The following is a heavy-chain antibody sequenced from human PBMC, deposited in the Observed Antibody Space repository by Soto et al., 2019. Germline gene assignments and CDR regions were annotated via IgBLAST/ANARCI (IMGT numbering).Heavy chain of an antibody. CDR2: IYYSGST. Sequence: SETLSLTCSVSGGSISSGGYYWSWIRQHPGKGLEWIGYIYYSGSTNYNPSLKSRVTISVDTSKNQFSLKLSSVTAADTAVYYCARGQSSSWYGFIENWFDPWGQGTLVTVS. J-gene: IGHJ5*02. V-gene: IGHV4-61*08. CDR3: ARGQSSSWYGFIENWFDP. D-gene: IGHD6-13*01. CDR1: GGSISSGGYY.